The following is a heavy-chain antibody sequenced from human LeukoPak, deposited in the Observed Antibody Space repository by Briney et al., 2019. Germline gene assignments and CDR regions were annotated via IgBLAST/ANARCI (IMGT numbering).Heavy chain of an antibody. Sequence: PGGSLRLSCAVSGFSVTNNYMTWVRQAPGKGLEWVSFIYSRGTTYYADSVRGRFTISRDNSKNTLYLQMNSLTGDDTAVYYCATAAPDAFDIWGQGTMVTVSS. CDR3: ATAAPDAFDI. J-gene: IGHJ3*02. CDR1: GFSVTNNY. V-gene: IGHV3-66*01. CDR2: IYSRGTT.